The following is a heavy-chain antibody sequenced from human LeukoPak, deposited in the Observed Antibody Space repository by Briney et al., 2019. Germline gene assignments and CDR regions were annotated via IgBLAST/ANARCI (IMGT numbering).Heavy chain of an antibody. V-gene: IGHV1-8*01. Sequence: ASVKVSCKASGYTFTSYDINWVRQATGQGPEWMGWMNPNSGNTGYAQKFQGRVTMTRNTSISTAYMELSSLRSEDTAVYYCARVPKRITMVRGVPPFDYWGQGTLVTVSS. CDR3: ARVPKRITMVRGVPPFDY. CDR2: MNPNSGNT. CDR1: GYTFTSYD. J-gene: IGHJ4*02. D-gene: IGHD3-10*01.